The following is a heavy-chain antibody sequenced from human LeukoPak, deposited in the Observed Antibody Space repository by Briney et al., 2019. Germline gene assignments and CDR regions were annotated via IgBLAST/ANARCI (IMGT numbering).Heavy chain of an antibody. CDR3: ASPGARGYDSSGYYPFDY. CDR1: GGSISSSSYY. V-gene: IGHV4-39*01. J-gene: IGHJ4*02. CDR2: IYYSGST. D-gene: IGHD3-22*01. Sequence: KPSETLSLTCTVSGGSISSSSYYWGWIRQPPGKGLEWIGSIYYSGSTYYNPSLKSRVTISVDTSKNQFSLKLSSVTAADTAVYYCASPGARGYDSSGYYPFDYWGQGTLVTVSS.